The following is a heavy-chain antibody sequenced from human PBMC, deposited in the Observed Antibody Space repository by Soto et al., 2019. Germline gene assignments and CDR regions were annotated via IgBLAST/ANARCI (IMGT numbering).Heavy chain of an antibody. CDR1: GFSFTNFA. CDR3: AKDDFTDRGDDYFDY. D-gene: IGHD2-21*02. Sequence: GGSLRLSCAASGFSFTNFAMSWVPQAPGKGLEWVAGIGASGDITWYADSVKGRLSISRDNSKNTLYLQLNSLRFEDTAVYYCAKDDFTDRGDDYFDYWGPGTLVTVSS. V-gene: IGHV3-23*01. J-gene: IGHJ4*02. CDR2: IGASGDIT.